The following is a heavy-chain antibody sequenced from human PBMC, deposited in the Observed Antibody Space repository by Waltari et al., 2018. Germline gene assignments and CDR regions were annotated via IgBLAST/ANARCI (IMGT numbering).Heavy chain of an antibody. J-gene: IGHJ5*02. CDR1: GFTLTSKY. CDR3: ATQPDDRRYNWFDP. Sequence: QVHLVQYGAELKRPGASVKVSCRASGFTLTSKYIPWLRQAPGQGLEWMGWITPQRDATDYAQKFQGRVTITKDTSTNTVYMEIHRLTSDDTAVYYCATQPDDRRYNWFDPWGQGTLVTVAS. D-gene: IGHD3-3*01. CDR2: ITPQRDAT. V-gene: IGHV1-2*02.